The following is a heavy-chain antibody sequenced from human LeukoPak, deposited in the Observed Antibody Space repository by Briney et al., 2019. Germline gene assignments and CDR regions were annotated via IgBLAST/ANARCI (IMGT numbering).Heavy chain of an antibody. CDR2: ISGSGGNT. V-gene: IGHV3-23*01. Sequence: PGGSLRLSCAASGFTFSNYAMSWVRQAPGKGLEWVSAISGSGGNTYYADSVKGRLTISRDNAKNTLYLQMNSLRVEDTAVYYCARGDGYAQRDWGQGTLVTVPS. CDR1: GFTFSNYA. D-gene: IGHD5-12*01. CDR3: ARGDGYAQRD. J-gene: IGHJ4*02.